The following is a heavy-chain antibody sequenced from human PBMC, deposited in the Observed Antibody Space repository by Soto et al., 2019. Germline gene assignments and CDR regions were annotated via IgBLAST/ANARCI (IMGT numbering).Heavy chain of an antibody. CDR2: IYWDDDK. V-gene: IGHV2-5*02. J-gene: IGHJ4*02. CDR3: AHSRYSSSLDY. CDR1: GFSLSTSGVG. D-gene: IGHD6-13*01. Sequence: QITLKESGPTLVKPTQPLTLTCTFSGFSLSTSGVGVGWIRQPPGKALEWLALIYWDDDKRYSPSLKSRLTLTTXTSKNPVVLTMTNMDPVDTATYYCAHSRYSSSLDYWGQGTLVTVSS.